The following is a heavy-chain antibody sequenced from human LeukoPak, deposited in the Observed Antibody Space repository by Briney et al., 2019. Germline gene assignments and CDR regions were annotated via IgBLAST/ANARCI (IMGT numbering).Heavy chain of an antibody. D-gene: IGHD3-9*01. CDR2: IRYDGSNK. CDR1: GFTFSSYG. V-gene: IGHV3-30*02. Sequence: GGSLRLSCAASGFTFSSYGMHWVRQAPGKGLEWVAFIRYDGSNKYYADSVKGRFTISRDNSKNTLYLQMNSLRAEDTAVYYCAKDLRLPRMGLSGYFDYWGQGTLVTVSS. CDR3: AKDLRLPRMGLSGYFDY. J-gene: IGHJ4*02.